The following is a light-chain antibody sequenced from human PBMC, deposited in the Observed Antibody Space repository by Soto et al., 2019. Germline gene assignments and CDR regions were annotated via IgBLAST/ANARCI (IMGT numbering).Light chain of an antibody. J-gene: IGKJ4*01. V-gene: IGKV2-30*01. CDR1: QSVIYSDGNTY. CDR3: MQGTHWPLT. CDR2: KVS. Sequence: DVVLTQSPLSLPVTLGQSASISCRSSQSVIYSDGNTYLSWFHQRPGQSPRRLIYKVSNRDSGVPDRFSGSGSGTDFTLKISWVEAHDVGIYFCMQGTHWPLTFGGGTKVEIK.